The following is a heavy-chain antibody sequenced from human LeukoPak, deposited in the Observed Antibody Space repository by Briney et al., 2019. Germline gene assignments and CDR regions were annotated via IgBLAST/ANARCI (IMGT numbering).Heavy chain of an antibody. V-gene: IGHV3-33*01. Sequence: PGGSLRLSCAASGFTFSSYGMHWVRQAPGKGLEWVAVIWYDGSNKYYADSVKGRFTISRDNSKNTLYLQMNSLRAEDTAVYYCARDPSGYSGYDEFDVFDYWGQGTLVTVSS. CDR3: ARDPSGYSGYDEFDVFDY. CDR1: GFTFSSYG. CDR2: IWYDGSNK. J-gene: IGHJ4*02. D-gene: IGHD5-12*01.